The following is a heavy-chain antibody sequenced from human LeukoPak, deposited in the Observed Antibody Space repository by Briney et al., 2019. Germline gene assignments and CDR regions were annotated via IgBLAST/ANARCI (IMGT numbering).Heavy chain of an antibody. Sequence: PGGSLRLSCAASGFTFSTYAMSWVRRAPGRGLEWVGLIRRRAFGETADYAASVKGRFTISRDDSKSIAYLQMNSLKTEDTAVYYCTREGAAAAYGMDVWGQGTTVTVSS. CDR1: GFTFSTYA. CDR3: TREGAAAAYGMDV. CDR2: IRRRAFGETA. V-gene: IGHV3-49*04. D-gene: IGHD6-13*01. J-gene: IGHJ6*02.